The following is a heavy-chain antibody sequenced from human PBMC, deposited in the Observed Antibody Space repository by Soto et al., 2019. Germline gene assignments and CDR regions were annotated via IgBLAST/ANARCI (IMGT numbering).Heavy chain of an antibody. CDR2: ISYDGSNK. V-gene: IGHV3-30-3*01. Sequence: QVQLVESGGGVVQPGRSLRLSCAASGFTFSSYAMHWVRQVPGKGLEWVAVISYDGSNKYYADSVKGRFTISRDNSKNXLYLQRNSLRAEDTAVYYCARPLWRDDYNWGYFALWGRGTLVTVSS. J-gene: IGHJ2*01. D-gene: IGHD4-4*01. CDR3: ARPLWRDDYNWGYFAL. CDR1: GFTFSSYA.